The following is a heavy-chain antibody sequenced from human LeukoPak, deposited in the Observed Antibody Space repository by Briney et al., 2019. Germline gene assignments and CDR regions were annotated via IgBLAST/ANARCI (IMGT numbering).Heavy chain of an antibody. D-gene: IGHD6-13*01. V-gene: IGHV4-39*01. J-gene: IGHJ4*02. CDR2: IYYSGST. Sequence: PSGTLCLTCTVSDGPISSSNYCWGWIRQPPGKGLEWIGTIYYSGSTYYIPSLKSRLTISIDTSKNQFSLKLSSVTAADTAVYYCARHSSSWSPNPDYWGQGTLVTVSS. CDR3: ARHSSSWSPNPDY. CDR1: DGPISSSNYC.